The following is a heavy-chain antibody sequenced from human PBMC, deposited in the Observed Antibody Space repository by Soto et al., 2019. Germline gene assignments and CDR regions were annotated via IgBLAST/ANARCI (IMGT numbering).Heavy chain of an antibody. CDR1: GFTFSNAW. Sequence: GGSLRLSCTASGFTFSNAWMSWVRQAPGKGLEWVGRIKSKTDGGTTDYAAPVKGRFSISRDDSKTTLFLQMKSLKTEDTAVYYCTTGTTTIIRVDYWGQGTLVTSPQ. V-gene: IGHV3-15*01. J-gene: IGHJ4*02. CDR3: TTGTTTIIRVDY. D-gene: IGHD3-10*01. CDR2: IKSKTDGGTT.